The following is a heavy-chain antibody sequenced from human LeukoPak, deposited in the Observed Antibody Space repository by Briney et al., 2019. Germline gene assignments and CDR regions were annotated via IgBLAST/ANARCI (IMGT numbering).Heavy chain of an antibody. J-gene: IGHJ4*02. D-gene: IGHD3-9*01. CDR3: ARDDILTGYNFDY. Sequence: GGSLRLSCAPSGFTFSSYWMHWVRQAPGEGLVWVSRINSEGSSTNYADSVKGRFTISRDNAKNTLYLQMNSLRAEDAAVYYCARDDILTGYNFDYWGQGTLVTVSS. CDR2: INSEGSST. V-gene: IGHV3-74*01. CDR1: GFTFSSYW.